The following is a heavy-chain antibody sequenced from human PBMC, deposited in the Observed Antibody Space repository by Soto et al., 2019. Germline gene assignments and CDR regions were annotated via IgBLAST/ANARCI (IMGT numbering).Heavy chain of an antibody. D-gene: IGHD5-12*01. Sequence: EVQLVESGGGLVQPGGSLRLSCAASGFTFSNYWKSWVRQAPGKGLEWVANIKQDGTEKNYVDSVRGRFTISRDNAKNSLDLQMNSLTAEDTAVYYCASVAIWGQGTLVTVSS. CDR3: ASVAI. CDR2: IKQDGTEK. V-gene: IGHV3-7*01. J-gene: IGHJ4*02. CDR1: GFTFSNYW.